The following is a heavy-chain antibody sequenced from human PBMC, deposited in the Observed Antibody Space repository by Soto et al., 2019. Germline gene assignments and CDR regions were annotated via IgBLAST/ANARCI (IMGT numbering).Heavy chain of an antibody. D-gene: IGHD6-13*01. V-gene: IGHV5-10-1*01. CDR1: GFSFTNYW. Sequence: GESLKISCKTSGFSFTNYWITWVRQVPGKGLEWMGNIDPVDSYANYSPSFQGHVTFSVDTSIRTAFLHWSSLKASDSATYFCARIESIARNWFDPWGQGTLVTVSS. J-gene: IGHJ5*02. CDR3: ARIESIARNWFDP. CDR2: IDPVDSYA.